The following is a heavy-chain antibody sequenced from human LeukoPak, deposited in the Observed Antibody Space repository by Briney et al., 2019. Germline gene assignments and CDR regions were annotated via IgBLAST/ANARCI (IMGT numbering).Heavy chain of an antibody. D-gene: IGHD6-19*01. CDR2: IYYSGST. V-gene: IGHV4-39*01. CDR1: GGSISSSSYY. J-gene: IGHJ5*02. Sequence: TSETLSLTCTVSGGSISSSSYYWGWIRQPPGKGLEWIGSIYYSGSTYYNPSLKSRVTISVDTSKNQFSLKLSSVTAADTAVYYCARQNRIAVAGGGWFDPWGQGTLVTVSS. CDR3: ARQNRIAVAGGGWFDP.